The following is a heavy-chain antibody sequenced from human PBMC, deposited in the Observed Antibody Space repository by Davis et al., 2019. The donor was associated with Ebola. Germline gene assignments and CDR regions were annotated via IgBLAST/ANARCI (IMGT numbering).Heavy chain of an antibody. J-gene: IGHJ4*02. CDR3: ARDPKLYGYRAGYYFDY. CDR1: GYTFTSYY. V-gene: IGHV1-46*01. D-gene: IGHD5-24*01. Sequence: ASVKVSCKASGYTFTSYYMHWVRQAPGQGLEWMGIINPSGGSTSYAQKFQGRVTMTRDTSTSTVYMELSSLRSEDTAVYYCARDPKLYGYRAGYYFDYWGQGTLVTVSS. CDR2: INPSGGST.